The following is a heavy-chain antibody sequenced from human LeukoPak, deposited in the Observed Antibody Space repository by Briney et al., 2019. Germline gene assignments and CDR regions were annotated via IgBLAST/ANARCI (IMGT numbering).Heavy chain of an antibody. Sequence: GGSLRLSCAASGFTVSSNYMSWVRQAPGKGLEWVSVISSGGSPYYAVSVKGRFTISRDDSKNTLYLQMNILRAEDTAVYYCARVTDVVAAPIDYWGQGTLVTVSS. V-gene: IGHV3-53*01. CDR2: ISSGGSP. CDR1: GFTVSSNY. CDR3: ARVTDVVAAPIDY. D-gene: IGHD2-15*01. J-gene: IGHJ4*02.